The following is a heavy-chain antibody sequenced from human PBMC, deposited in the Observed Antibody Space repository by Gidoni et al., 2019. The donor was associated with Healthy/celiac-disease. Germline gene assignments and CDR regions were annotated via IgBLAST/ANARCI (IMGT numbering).Heavy chain of an antibody. Sequence: CAASGFTFSSYAMSWVRQAPGKGLEWVSAISGSGGSTYYADSVKGRFTISRDNSKNTLYLQMNSLRAEDTAVYYCAKDAIGLGYCSSTSCYNNWGQGTLVAVSS. CDR3: AKDAIGLGYCSSTSCYNN. CDR2: ISGSGGST. J-gene: IGHJ4*02. D-gene: IGHD2-2*01. CDR1: GFTFSSYA. V-gene: IGHV3-23*01.